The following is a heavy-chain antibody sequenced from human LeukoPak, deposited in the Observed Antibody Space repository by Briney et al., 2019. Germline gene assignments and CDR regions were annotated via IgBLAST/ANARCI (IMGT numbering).Heavy chain of an antibody. D-gene: IGHD1-1*01. CDR3: ARGPPRGKYYYMDV. J-gene: IGHJ6*03. Sequence: GGPLRLSCAASGFTFSSFDMHWVCQPTGQGLEWVSTIGTASDTYYPGSVEGRFTLSRDNAKNSLYLQMNSLTAGDTAVYYCARGPPRGKYYYMDVWGKGTTVTVSS. CDR2: IGTASDT. CDR1: GFTFSSFD. V-gene: IGHV3-13*01.